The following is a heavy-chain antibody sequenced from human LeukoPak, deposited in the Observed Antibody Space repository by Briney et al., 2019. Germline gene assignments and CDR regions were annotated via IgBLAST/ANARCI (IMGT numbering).Heavy chain of an antibody. CDR1: GGTFSSYA. V-gene: IGHV1-69*13. CDR2: IIPIFGTA. CDR3: ARDYYDSSGYYGGDYYYYMDV. J-gene: IGHJ6*03. D-gene: IGHD3-22*01. Sequence: GASVKVSCKASGGTFSSYAISWVRQAPGQGLEWMGGIIPIFGTANYAQKFQGRVTITADESTSTAYMELSSLRSEDTAVYYCARDYYDSSGYYGGDYYYYMDVWGKGTTVTISS.